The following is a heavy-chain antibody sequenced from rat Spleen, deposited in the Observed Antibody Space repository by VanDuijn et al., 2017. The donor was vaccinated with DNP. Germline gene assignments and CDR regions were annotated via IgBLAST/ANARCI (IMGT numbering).Heavy chain of an antibody. CDR2: ISYDGSST. V-gene: IGHV5-7*01. CDR3: ARWSMAFAY. CDR1: GFTFSNYY. D-gene: IGHD4-2*01. Sequence: EVQLVESGGGLVQPGRSMKLSCAASGFTFSNYYMVWVRQAPTKGLEWVATISYDGSSTYYRDSVKGRFTISRDSAKSTLYLQMDSLRSEDTATYYCARWSMAFAYWGQGTLVTVSS. J-gene: IGHJ3*01.